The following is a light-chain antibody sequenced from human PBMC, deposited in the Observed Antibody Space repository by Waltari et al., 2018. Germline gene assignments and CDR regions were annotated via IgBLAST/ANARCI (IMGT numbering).Light chain of an antibody. CDR2: GAS. Sequence: EIVMTQSPATLSVSPGDSATLSCRASHSVSRNLAWYQHKPGQPPRLLIYGASIRATDVPGRFSGSGSGTEFTLAISSLQSEDFAIYYCQQYNNRPPDTFGQGTKLEI. V-gene: IGKV3-15*01. CDR3: QQYNNRPPDT. CDR1: HSVSRN. J-gene: IGKJ2*01.